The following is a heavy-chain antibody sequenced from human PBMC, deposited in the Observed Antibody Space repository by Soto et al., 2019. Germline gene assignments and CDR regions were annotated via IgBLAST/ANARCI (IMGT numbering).Heavy chain of an antibody. Sequence: QVQLVQSGAEVKKPGSSVKVSCKASGGTFSSYAISWVRQAPGQGLEWMGGIIPIFGTANYAQTFQGRVTITADKSTSTAYMELSSLRAEDTAVYYCASLVDIVVVPAAPDVWGQGTTVTVSS. V-gene: IGHV1-69*06. J-gene: IGHJ6*02. CDR2: IIPIFGTA. CDR1: GGTFSSYA. D-gene: IGHD2-2*01. CDR3: ASLVDIVVVPAAPDV.